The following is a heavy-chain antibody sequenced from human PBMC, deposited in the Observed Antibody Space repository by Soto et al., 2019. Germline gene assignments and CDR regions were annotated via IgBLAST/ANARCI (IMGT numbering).Heavy chain of an antibody. CDR1: GYTFTGYY. Sequence: QVQLVQSGAEVKKPGASVKVSCKASGYTFTGYYMHWVRQAPGQGLEWMGWINPNSGGTNYAQKFQGWVTMTRDTSCSTAVMELSRLRYDDTAVDYCAREGGMITFGGVIAGKTFDYWGQGTLVTVSS. CDR2: INPNSGGT. J-gene: IGHJ4*02. V-gene: IGHV1-2*04. D-gene: IGHD3-16*02. CDR3: AREGGMITFGGVIAGKTFDY.